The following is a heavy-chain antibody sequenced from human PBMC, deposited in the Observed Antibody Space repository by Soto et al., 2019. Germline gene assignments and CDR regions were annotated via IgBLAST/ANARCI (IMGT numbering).Heavy chain of an antibody. J-gene: IGHJ6*02. Sequence: GGSLRLSCAASGFTFSSYGMHWVRKAPAKGLEGVAVISYDGSNKYYADSVKGRFTISRDNSKNTLYLQMNSLRAEDTAVYYCAKLYYYDSSGYYYGSLDGMDVWGQGTTVTVSS. D-gene: IGHD3-22*01. CDR3: AKLYYYDSSGYYYGSLDGMDV. CDR1: GFTFSSYG. V-gene: IGHV3-30*18. CDR2: ISYDGSNK.